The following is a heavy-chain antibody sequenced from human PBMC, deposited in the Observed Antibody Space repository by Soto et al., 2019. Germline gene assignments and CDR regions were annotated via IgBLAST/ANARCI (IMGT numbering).Heavy chain of an antibody. J-gene: IGHJ6*03. CDR3: GRTEVPLVRDFMSYYYYYYRAV. CDR1: GGSISSGGYY. Sequence: SETLSLTCTVSGGSISSGGYYWSWIRQHPAKGLEWIGYIYYSGSTYYNPSLKSRVTISVDTSKNQFSLKLSSVTAADTAVYYGGRTEVPLVRDFMSYYYYYYRAVGGKGTTVTV. D-gene: IGHD1-1*01. V-gene: IGHV4-31*03. CDR2: IYYSGST.